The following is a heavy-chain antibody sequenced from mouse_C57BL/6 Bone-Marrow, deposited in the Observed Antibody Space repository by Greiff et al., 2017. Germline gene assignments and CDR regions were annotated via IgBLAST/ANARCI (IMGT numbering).Heavy chain of an antibody. V-gene: IGHV1-80*01. CDR1: GYAFSSYW. CDR2: IYPGDGDT. CDR3: ATYYYGTKDAMDY. D-gene: IGHD1-1*01. Sequence: QVQLKESGAELVKPGASVKISCKASGYAFSSYWMNWVKQRPGKGLEWIGQIYPGDGDTNYNGKFKGKATMTADKSSSTAYMQLSSLTSAGSAVSCCATYYYGTKDAMDYWGQGTSVTVSS. J-gene: IGHJ4*01.